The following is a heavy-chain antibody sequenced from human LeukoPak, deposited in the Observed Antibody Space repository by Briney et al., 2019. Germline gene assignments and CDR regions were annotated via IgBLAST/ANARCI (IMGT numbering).Heavy chain of an antibody. CDR1: GFTFTDYY. CDR2: IGTRDSTK. J-gene: IGHJ6*03. D-gene: IGHD7-27*01. Sequence: PGGSLRLSCAASGFTFTDYYMSWIRQAPGKGLEWVSFIGTRDSTKYYADSVKGRFTVSRDNAENSLYLQMNSLTAEDTAVYYCARATNWGFPLHMDVWGKGNTVTASS. V-gene: IGHV3-11*01. CDR3: ARATNWGFPLHMDV.